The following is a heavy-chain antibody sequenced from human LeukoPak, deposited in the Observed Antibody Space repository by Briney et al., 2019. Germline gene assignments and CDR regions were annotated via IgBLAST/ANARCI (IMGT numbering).Heavy chain of an antibody. V-gene: IGHV4-59*08. Sequence: PSETLSLTCTVSSGSISSFYWSWIRQPLGKGLEWIGYIFYSGSTSYNPSLKSRVTMSVNTSKNQSSLKLSSVTAAATAVYHCARTYYYDSSGYYAFNYYYYGMDVWGQGTTVTVSS. CDR1: SGSISSFY. J-gene: IGHJ6*02. CDR2: IFYSGST. CDR3: ARTYYYDSSGYYAFNYYYYGMDV. D-gene: IGHD3-22*01.